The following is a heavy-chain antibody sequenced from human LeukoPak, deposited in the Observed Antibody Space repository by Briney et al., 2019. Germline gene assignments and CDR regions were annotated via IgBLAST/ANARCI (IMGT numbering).Heavy chain of an antibody. CDR3: ARDNFVADAFDI. V-gene: IGHV1-3*01. CDR1: GYTFTSYV. D-gene: IGHD2-21*01. Sequence: GASVKVSCKASGYTFTSYVMHWVRQAPGQRLEWMGWINAGNDNTKYSQKFQGRVTITRDTSASTAYMELSSLRSEDTAVYYCARDNFVADAFDIWGQGTMVTVSS. CDR2: INAGNDNT. J-gene: IGHJ3*02.